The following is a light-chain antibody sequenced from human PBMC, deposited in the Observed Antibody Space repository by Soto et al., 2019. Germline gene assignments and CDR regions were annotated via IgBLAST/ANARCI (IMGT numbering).Light chain of an antibody. CDR1: SGDIGSYNR. CDR3: SSYTNINTRACV. J-gene: IGLJ1*01. CDR2: EVT. Sequence: QSALTQPASVSGSPGQSITISCTGNSGDIGSYNRVSWYQQHPGKAPKLIIYEVTDRPSGVSNRFSGSKSGNTASLTISGLQAEDVAEYYCSSYTNINTRACVFGTGTKVTVL. V-gene: IGLV2-14*01.